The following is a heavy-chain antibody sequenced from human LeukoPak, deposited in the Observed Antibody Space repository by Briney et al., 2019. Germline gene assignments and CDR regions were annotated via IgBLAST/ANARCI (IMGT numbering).Heavy chain of an antibody. D-gene: IGHD3-3*02. CDR2: ISWNSGNI. CDR1: GFTFDNYA. CDR3: AKDLSALLPGAHNYMDV. Sequence: PGGSLRLSCAASGFTFDNYAMHWVRQAPGKGLAWVSGISWNSGNIGYADSVKGRFTISRDNAKNSLYLQMNSLRAEDTALYYCAKDLSALLPGAHNYMDVWGKGTTVTISS. J-gene: IGHJ6*03. V-gene: IGHV3-9*01.